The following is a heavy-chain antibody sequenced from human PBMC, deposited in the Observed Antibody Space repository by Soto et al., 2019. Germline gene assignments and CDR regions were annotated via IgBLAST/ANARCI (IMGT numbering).Heavy chain of an antibody. CDR1: GGTFSSYA. J-gene: IGHJ6*02. D-gene: IGHD3-10*01. CDR3: ARQGSNEYYYYGMDV. CDR2: IIRIFGTP. Sequence: QVQLVQSGAEVKKPGSSVKVSCKASGGTFSSYAINWVRQAPGQGLERMGGIIRIFGTPDYAQRFQGRVTITADESTSTADMELSSLRSEDTAVYYCARQGSNEYYYYGMDVWGQGTTVTVSS. V-gene: IGHV1-69*12.